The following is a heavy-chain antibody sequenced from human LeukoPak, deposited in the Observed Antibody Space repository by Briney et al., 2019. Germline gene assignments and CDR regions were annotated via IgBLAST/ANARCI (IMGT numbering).Heavy chain of an antibody. CDR3: ATQREYYYDSSGPYYFDY. J-gene: IGHJ4*02. D-gene: IGHD3-22*01. Sequence: ASVKVSCKASGYTFTGYYMHWVRQAPGQGFEWMGWINPNSGGTNYAQKFQGRVTMTRDTSISTAYMELSRLRSDDTAVYYCATQREYYYDSSGPYYFDYWGQGTLVTVSS. V-gene: IGHV1-2*02. CDR2: INPNSGGT. CDR1: GYTFTGYY.